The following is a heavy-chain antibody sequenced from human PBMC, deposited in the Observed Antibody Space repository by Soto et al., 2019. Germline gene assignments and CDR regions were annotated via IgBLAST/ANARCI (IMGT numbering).Heavy chain of an antibody. Sequence: QVQLVESGGGGVKPGRSLSLSFAASGLTFSSYGMHWVGQAPAKGLEWVAVISYDGSNKYYADSVKGRFTISRDNSKNTLYLQMNSLRAEDTAVYYCAKDPDYGDYGYFDYWGQGTLVTVSS. D-gene: IGHD4-17*01. V-gene: IGHV3-30*18. J-gene: IGHJ4*02. CDR1: GLTFSSYG. CDR2: ISYDGSNK. CDR3: AKDPDYGDYGYFDY.